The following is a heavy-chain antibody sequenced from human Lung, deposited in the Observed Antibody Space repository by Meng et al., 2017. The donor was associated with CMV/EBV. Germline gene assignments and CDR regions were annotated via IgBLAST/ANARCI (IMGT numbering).Heavy chain of an antibody. V-gene: IGHV3-7*04. CDR3: VRGSGREWLDP. CDR1: GFTFSNYW. D-gene: IGHD2-15*01. J-gene: IGHJ5*02. Sequence: GESLKISCAASGFTFSNYWMSWVRQAPGKGLEWVASINQDGSEKHYMDSVKGQFTISRDNAKNALYLEMNSLRAEDTALYFCVRGSGREWLDPWGQGTLVTVSS. CDR2: INQDGSEK.